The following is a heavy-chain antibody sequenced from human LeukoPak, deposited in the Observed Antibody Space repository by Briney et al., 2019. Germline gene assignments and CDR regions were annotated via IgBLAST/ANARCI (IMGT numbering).Heavy chain of an antibody. D-gene: IGHD4-11*01. V-gene: IGHV4-59*08. CDR3: ARLRDYTNYVAY. CDR1: GGSISSYY. J-gene: IGHJ4*02. Sequence: SETLSLTCTVSGGSISSYYWSWIRQPPGKGLEWIGYIYYSGSTYYNPSLKSRVTISVDTSKNQFSLKLSSVTAADTAVYYCARLRDYTNYVAYWGQGTLVTVSS. CDR2: IYYSGST.